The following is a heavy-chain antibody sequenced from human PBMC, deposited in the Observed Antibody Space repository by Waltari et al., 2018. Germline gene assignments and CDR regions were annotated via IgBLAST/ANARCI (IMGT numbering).Heavy chain of an antibody. CDR3: ARDGLGSSHDY. V-gene: IGHV3-74*01. Sequence: EVQLVESGGGLIQPGGSLRLSCAASGFSISGYWLHWVRLPPGKGLVWVSRIHRDGGSTSYVDSVRGRFTVARDNAKNTVYLQMNSLRADDTGVYFCARDGLGSSHDYWGQGTLVTVSS. CDR1: GFSISGYW. D-gene: IGHD6-6*01. CDR2: IHRDGGST. J-gene: IGHJ4*02.